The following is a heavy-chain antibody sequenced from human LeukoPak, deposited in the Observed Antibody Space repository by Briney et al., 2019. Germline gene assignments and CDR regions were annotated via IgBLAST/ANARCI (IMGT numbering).Heavy chain of an antibody. CDR2: INPSGGST. CDR1: GYTFTSYY. J-gene: IGHJ5*02. V-gene: IGHV1-46*01. Sequence: ASVKVSCKASGYTFTSYYMHWVRQAPGQGLEWMGIINPSGGSTSYAQKFQGRVTMTRDMSTSTVYMELSSLRSEDTVVYYCARDNSVGDVAWWFDPWGQGTLVTVSS. D-gene: IGHD1-26*01. CDR3: ARDNSVGDVAWWFDP.